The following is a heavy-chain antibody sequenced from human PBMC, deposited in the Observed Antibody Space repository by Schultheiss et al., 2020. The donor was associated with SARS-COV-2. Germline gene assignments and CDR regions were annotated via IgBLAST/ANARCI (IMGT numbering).Heavy chain of an antibody. V-gene: IGHV3-64D*06. D-gene: IGHD3-16*01. J-gene: IGHJ4*02. CDR2: ISSNGGGT. Sequence: GGSLRLSCAASGFTFSSSAMHWVRQAPGKGLEYVSGISSNGGGTYYAESVKGRYTISRDNSKNTLYLEMSSLRPEDTAVYYCVKDYGSGHYYDSHQNFWGQGALVTVSS. CDR1: GFTFSSSA. CDR3: VKDYGSGHYYDSHQNF.